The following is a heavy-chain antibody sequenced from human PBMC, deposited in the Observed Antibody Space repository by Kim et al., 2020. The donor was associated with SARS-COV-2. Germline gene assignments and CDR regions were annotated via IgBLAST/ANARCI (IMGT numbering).Heavy chain of an antibody. V-gene: IGHV3-11*05. J-gene: IGHJ4*02. D-gene: IGHD1-26*01. CDR3: ARERSGPEWGLLGGDFDY. Sequence: KGLFTISRDNAKNSLYLQMNSRRAEETAVYYCARERSGPEWGLLGGDFDYWGQGTLVTVSS.